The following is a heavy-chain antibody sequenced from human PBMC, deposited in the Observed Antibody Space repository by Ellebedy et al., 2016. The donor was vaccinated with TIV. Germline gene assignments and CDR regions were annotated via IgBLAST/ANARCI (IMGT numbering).Heavy chain of an antibody. V-gene: IGHV3-74*01. CDR2: MNSDGSDT. Sequence: GESLKISCAASGFTFSRYYLHLVRQAPGKGLVWVSSMNSDGSDTSYADSVKGRFTISRDNAKNTLYLQMNSLTPEDTAVYYCARSHYALCGGDCDRDHAFDVWGQGTMVIVSS. D-gene: IGHD2-21*02. CDR3: ARSHYALCGGDCDRDHAFDV. CDR1: GFTFSRYY. J-gene: IGHJ3*01.